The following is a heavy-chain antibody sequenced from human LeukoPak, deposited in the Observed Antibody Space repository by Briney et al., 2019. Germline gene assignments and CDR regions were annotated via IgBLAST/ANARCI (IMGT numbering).Heavy chain of an antibody. CDR1: GFTFSNYW. CDR3: AELGITMIGGV. D-gene: IGHD3-10*02. Sequence: GGSLRLSCAASGFTFSNYWMHWVRQAPGKGLVWVSRIHTDGISTTYADSVKGRFTISRDNAKNSLYLQMNSLRAEDTAVYYCAELGITMIGGVWGKGTTVTISS. CDR2: IHTDGIST. V-gene: IGHV3-74*01. J-gene: IGHJ6*04.